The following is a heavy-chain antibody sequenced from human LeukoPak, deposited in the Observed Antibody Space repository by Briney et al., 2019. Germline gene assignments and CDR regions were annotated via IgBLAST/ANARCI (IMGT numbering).Heavy chain of an antibody. CDR2: IRYDGSNK. CDR1: GFTFSSYG. J-gene: IGHJ4*02. Sequence: GGSLRLSCAASGFTFSSYGMHWVRQAPGKGLEWVAFIRYDGSNKYYADSVKGRFTISRDNSKNTLYLQMNSLRAEDTAVYYCAKEGGIFGVVPPDYFDYWGQGTLVTVSS. CDR3: AKEGGIFGVVPPDYFDY. V-gene: IGHV3-30*02. D-gene: IGHD3-3*01.